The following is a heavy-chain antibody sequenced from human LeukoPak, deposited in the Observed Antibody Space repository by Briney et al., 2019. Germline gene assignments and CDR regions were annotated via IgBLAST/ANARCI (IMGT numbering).Heavy chain of an antibody. CDR2: ISYSGST. CDR1: SGSINGYY. V-gene: IGHV4-59*12. Sequence: SETLSLTCTVSSGSINGYYWSWIRQPPGKGLEWVGYISYSGSTNYNPSLKSRVTISVDTSKNQFSLKLSSVTAADTAVYYCARDRTIFGVVTHSSRDWYFDLWGRGTLVTVSS. CDR3: ARDRTIFGVVTHSSRDWYFDL. J-gene: IGHJ2*01. D-gene: IGHD3-3*01.